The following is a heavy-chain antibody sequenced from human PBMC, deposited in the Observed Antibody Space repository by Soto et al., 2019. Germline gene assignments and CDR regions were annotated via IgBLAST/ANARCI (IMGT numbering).Heavy chain of an antibody. CDR3: ARXLXVPXYYYGMDV. Sequence: QVQLVESGGGVVQPGRSLRLSCAASGFTFSSYGMHWVRQAPGKGLEWVAVIWYDGSNKYYADSVKGRFTISRDNSKNTLYLQMNSLRAEDTAVYYCARXLXVPXYYYGMDVWGQGTTVTVSS. J-gene: IGHJ6*02. CDR2: IWYDGSNK. CDR1: GFTFSSYG. V-gene: IGHV3-33*01.